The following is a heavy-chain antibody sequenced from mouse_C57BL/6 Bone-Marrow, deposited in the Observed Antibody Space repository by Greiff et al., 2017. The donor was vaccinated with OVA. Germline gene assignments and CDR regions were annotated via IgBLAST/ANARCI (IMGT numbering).Heavy chain of an antibody. CDR1: GYTFTSYW. Sequence: VKLQQPGAELVKPGASVKMSCKASGYTFTSYWITWVKQRPGQGLEWIGDIYPGSGSTNYNEKFKSKATLTVDTSSSTAYMQLSSLTSEDSAVYYCARCYYGSSYPYWYFDVWGTGTTVTVSS. CDR2: IYPGSGST. V-gene: IGHV1-55*01. D-gene: IGHD1-1*01. J-gene: IGHJ1*03. CDR3: ARCYYGSSYPYWYFDV.